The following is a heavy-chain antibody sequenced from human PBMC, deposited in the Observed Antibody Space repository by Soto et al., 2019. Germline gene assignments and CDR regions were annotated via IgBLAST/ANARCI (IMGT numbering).Heavy chain of an antibody. CDR2: ISYDGSNK. V-gene: IGHV3-30*18. D-gene: IGHD6-19*01. J-gene: IGHJ6*02. CDR3: AKDSASPHVAVNPGGLDV. Sequence: QVQLVESGGGVVQPGRSLRISCAASGFIFSSYGIHWVRQAPGKGLEWVAAISYDGSNKYYADFVKGRFTISRDNSKNTLYVQMNSLRAEDTAVYYCAKDSASPHVAVNPGGLDVWGQGTTVTVSS. CDR1: GFIFSSYG.